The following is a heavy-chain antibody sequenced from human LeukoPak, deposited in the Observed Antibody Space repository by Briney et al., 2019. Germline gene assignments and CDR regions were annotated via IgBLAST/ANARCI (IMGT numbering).Heavy chain of an antibody. CDR3: ARGYCSGGNCYSTDY. CDR2: VSSSSYI. V-gene: IGHV3-21*01. J-gene: IGHJ4*02. CDR1: GFTFTSYS. D-gene: IGHD2-15*01. Sequence: GGSLRLSCAASGFTFTSYSMNWVRQAPGKGLEWVSSVSSSSYIHYADSVKGRFTISRDNAKNSLYLQMSSLRAEDTAVYYCARGYCSGGNCYSTDYWGQGTLVTVSS.